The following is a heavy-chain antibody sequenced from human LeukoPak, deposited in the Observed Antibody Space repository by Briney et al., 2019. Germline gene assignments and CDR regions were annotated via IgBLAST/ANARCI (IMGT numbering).Heavy chain of an antibody. CDR3: ANFGTSLWEGYYFDY. V-gene: IGHV3-23*01. D-gene: IGHD1-26*01. J-gene: IGHJ4*02. Sequence: PGGSLRLSCAASGFTFSSYAMSWVRQAPGKGLEWVSAISGSGGSTYYADSVKGRFTISRDNSKNTLYLQMNSLRAEDTAVYYCANFGTSLWEGYYFDYWGQGTLVTVSS. CDR2: ISGSGGST. CDR1: GFTFSSYA.